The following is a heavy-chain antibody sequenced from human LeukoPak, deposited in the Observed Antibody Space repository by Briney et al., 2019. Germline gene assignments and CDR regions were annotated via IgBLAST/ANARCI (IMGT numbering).Heavy chain of an antibody. CDR3: ARDQEGFDY. CDR2: IYPRDGST. J-gene: IGHJ4*02. Sequence: ASVKVSCKASGYTFTSNYIHCVRQAPGQGPEWMGMIYPRDGSTSYAQKFQGRVTVTRDTSTSTVHMELSGLRSEDTAVYYCARDQEGFDYWGQGTLVTVSS. V-gene: IGHV1-46*01. CDR1: GYTFTSNY.